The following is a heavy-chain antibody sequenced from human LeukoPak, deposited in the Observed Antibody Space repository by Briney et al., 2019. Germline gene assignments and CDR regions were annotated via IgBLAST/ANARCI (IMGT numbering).Heavy chain of an antibody. J-gene: IGHJ4*02. CDR2: IYSGGST. Sequence: GGSLRLSCAASGFTISSNYMSWVRQAPGRGLEWVSVIYSGGSTYYADSVKGRFTISRDTSKNTLYLQMNSLRAEDTAVYYCARSKDSFDYWGQGTLVTVSS. CDR3: ARSKDSFDY. D-gene: IGHD2-15*01. CDR1: GFTISSNY. V-gene: IGHV3-53*01.